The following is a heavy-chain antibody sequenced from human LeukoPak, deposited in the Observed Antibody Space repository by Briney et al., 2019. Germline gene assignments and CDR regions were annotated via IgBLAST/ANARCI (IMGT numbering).Heavy chain of an antibody. CDR1: GFTFSSYA. CDR3: ARDLRRSFRYFDY. V-gene: IGHV3-23*01. Sequence: PGGSLRLSCAASGFTFSSYAMSWVRQAPGKGLEWVSGISGSGGSTYYADSVKGRFTISRDNSKNTLYLQMNSLRAEDTAVYYCARDLRRSFRYFDYWGQGTLVTVSS. CDR2: ISGSGGST. D-gene: IGHD3-16*01. J-gene: IGHJ4*02.